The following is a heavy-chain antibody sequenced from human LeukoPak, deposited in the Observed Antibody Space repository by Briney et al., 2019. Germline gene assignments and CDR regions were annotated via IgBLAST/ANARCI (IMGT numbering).Heavy chain of an antibody. Sequence: QTGGSLRLSCAASGFTFSSYAMSWVRQAPGKGLEWVSAISGSGSSTYYADSVKGRFTISRDNSKNTLYLQMNSLRAEDTAVYYCAKDSSSYYYGSGSYYKDAFDIWGQGTMVTVSS. CDR2: ISGSGSST. CDR1: GFTFSSYA. V-gene: IGHV3-23*01. D-gene: IGHD3-10*01. J-gene: IGHJ3*02. CDR3: AKDSSSYYYGSGSYYKDAFDI.